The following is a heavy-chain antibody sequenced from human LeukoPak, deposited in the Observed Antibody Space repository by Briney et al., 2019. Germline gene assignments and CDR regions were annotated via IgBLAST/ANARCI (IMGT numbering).Heavy chain of an antibody. V-gene: IGHV3-23*01. CDR1: GFTFSSYA. CDR3: ANRNYYDSSGYYYLYYFDF. J-gene: IGHJ4*02. Sequence: GGSLRLSCAASGFTFSSYAMSWVRQAPGKGLEWVSGVSGSGDSSNYADSVKGRFTVSRDNSKNTLYLQMNSLRAEDTAVYYYANRNYYDSSGYYYLYYFDFWGQGTLVTVSS. CDR2: VSGSGDSS. D-gene: IGHD3-22*01.